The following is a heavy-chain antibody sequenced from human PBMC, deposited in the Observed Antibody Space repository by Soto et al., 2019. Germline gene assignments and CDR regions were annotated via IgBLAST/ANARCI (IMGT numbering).Heavy chain of an antibody. CDR3: ARDVIGAGVDY. CDR1: GFTFSSYA. Sequence: GGSLRLSCAASGFTFSSYAMSWVRQAPGKGLEWVSAISGSGGSTYYAASVKGRFTISRDNSKNTLYLQMNSVRAEDTAVYYCARDVIGAGVDYWGQGTLVTVSS. CDR2: ISGSGGST. D-gene: IGHD2-21*01. V-gene: IGHV3-23*01. J-gene: IGHJ4*02.